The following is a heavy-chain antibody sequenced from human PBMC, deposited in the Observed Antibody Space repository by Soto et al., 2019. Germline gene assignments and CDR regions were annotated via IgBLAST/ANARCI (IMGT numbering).Heavy chain of an antibody. CDR2: IIPMFHTP. D-gene: IGHD4-17*01. CDR3: ARGSLFGDYGDFDY. Sequence: QVQLVQSGAEVKKPGSSVKVSCKVSGGTFRSYAVSWVRQAPGQGLEWMGGIIPMFHTPNYAQKYQDRIFINADESTSTAYMELSSLRSDDTAVYYCARGSLFGDYGDFDYWGQGTLVTVSS. CDR1: GGTFRSYA. J-gene: IGHJ4*02. V-gene: IGHV1-69*01.